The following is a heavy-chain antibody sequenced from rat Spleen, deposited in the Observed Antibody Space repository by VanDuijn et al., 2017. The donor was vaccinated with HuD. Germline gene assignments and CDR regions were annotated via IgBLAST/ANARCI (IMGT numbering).Heavy chain of an antibody. CDR2: ISYSGST. V-gene: IGHV3-1*01. D-gene: IGHD1-6*01. Sequence: EVQLQESGPGLVKPSQSLSLTCSVTGYSITSNYWGWIRKFPGNKMEWIGHISYSGSTRYNPSLKSRISITRDTSKNQFFLQLNSVTTEDTATYYCARRDGLLLRGVMDAWGQGASVTVSS. J-gene: IGHJ4*01. CDR3: ARRDGLLLRGVMDA. CDR1: GYSITSNY.